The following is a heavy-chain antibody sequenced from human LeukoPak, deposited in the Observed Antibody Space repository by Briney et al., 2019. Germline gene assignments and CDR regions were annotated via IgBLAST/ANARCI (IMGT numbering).Heavy chain of an antibody. J-gene: IGHJ4*02. CDR3: AKDLEPPLITMVRGIFDY. CDR1: GFTFSSYA. CDR2: ISGSGGST. D-gene: IGHD3-10*01. V-gene: IGHV3-23*01. Sequence: GGSLRLSCAASGFTFSSYAMSWVRQAPGKGLEWVSAISGSGGSTYYADPVKGRFTISRDNSKNTLYLQMNSLRAEDTAVYYCAKDLEPPLITMVRGIFDYWGQGTLVTVSS.